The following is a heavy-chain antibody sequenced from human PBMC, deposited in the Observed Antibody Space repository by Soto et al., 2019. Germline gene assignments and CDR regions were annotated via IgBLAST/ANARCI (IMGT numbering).Heavy chain of an antibody. V-gene: IGHV3-53*01. CDR3: TRDVRGLGRLSLFEY. Sequence: GGSLRLSCAATGFNVNSDYLNWVRQTPGKGLEWVASIYSGETTYYADSVRGRFTISSXXXXXXLXFXLXXXXIEXTAVYYCTRDVRGLGRLSLFEYWGQGDVVTVSS. CDR2: IYSGETT. D-gene: IGHD3-16*02. CDR1: GFNVNSDY. J-gene: IGHJ4*02.